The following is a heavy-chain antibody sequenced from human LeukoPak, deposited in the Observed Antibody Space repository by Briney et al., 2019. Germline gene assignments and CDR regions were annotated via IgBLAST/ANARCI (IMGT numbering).Heavy chain of an antibody. V-gene: IGHV4-59*01. Sequence: SSETLSLTCAVYGGSFSSYYWSWIRQPPGKGLEWIGYIYYSGSTNYNPPLKSRVTISVDTSKNQFSLKLSSVTAADTAVYYCARVGYDFWSGSPHGNWFDPWGQGTLVAVSS. CDR1: GGSFSSYY. D-gene: IGHD3-3*01. CDR2: IYYSGST. CDR3: ARVGYDFWSGSPHGNWFDP. J-gene: IGHJ5*02.